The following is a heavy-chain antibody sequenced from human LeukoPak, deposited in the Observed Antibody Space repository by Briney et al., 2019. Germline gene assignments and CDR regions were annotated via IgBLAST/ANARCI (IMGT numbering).Heavy chain of an antibody. CDR1: GFTFSSYW. V-gene: IGHV3-74*01. D-gene: IGHD3-22*01. J-gene: IGHJ4*02. Sequence: GGSLRLFCAASGFTFSSYWMHWVRQAPGKGLVWVSRINTDGSSTSYADSVKGRFTISRDNAKNTLYLQMNSLRAEDTAVYYCARGAVKYYYDSSGYSGFDYWGQGTLVTVSS. CDR3: ARGAVKYYYDSSGYSGFDY. CDR2: INTDGSST.